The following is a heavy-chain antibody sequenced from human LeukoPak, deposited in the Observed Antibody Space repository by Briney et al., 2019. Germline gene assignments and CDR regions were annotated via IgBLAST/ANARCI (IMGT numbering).Heavy chain of an antibody. CDR1: GYSIRSGYY. CDR3: ARVPGPNWFDP. CDR2: MYHSGST. V-gene: IGHV4-38-2*02. Sequence: SETLSLTCTVSGYSIRSGYYWGWIRQPPGKGLEWIGNMYHSGSTFYNPSLRSRVTISVDTSKNQISLNPRSVTAADTAVYYCARVPGPNWFDPWGQGTLVTVSS. J-gene: IGHJ5*02.